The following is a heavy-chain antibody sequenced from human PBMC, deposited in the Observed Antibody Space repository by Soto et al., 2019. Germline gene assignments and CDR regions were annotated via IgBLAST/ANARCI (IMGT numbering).Heavy chain of an antibody. V-gene: IGHV3-15*01. D-gene: IGHD3-10*01. CDR1: GFTFSNAW. Sequence: PGGSLRLSCAASGFTFSNAWMSWVRQAPGEGLEWVGRIKSKTDGGTTDYAAPVKGRFTISRDDSKNTLYLQMNSLKTEDTAVYYCTTDFYGSGSYYPYYGMDVWGQGTTVTVSS. CDR2: IKSKTDGGTT. J-gene: IGHJ6*02. CDR3: TTDFYGSGSYYPYYGMDV.